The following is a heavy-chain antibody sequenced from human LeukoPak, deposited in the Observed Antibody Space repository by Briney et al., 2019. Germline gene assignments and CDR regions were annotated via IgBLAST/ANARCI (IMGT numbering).Heavy chain of an antibody. Sequence: SETLSLTCTVSGGSISSSSYYWGWIRQSPGKGLEWIGTIYYSGSTYYSPSLKGRVTISVDTSKNQFSLKLSSVTAADTAMYYCVRQGVYSSSWDYYYYGMDVWGQGTTVTVSS. D-gene: IGHD6-6*01. V-gene: IGHV4-39*01. CDR3: VRQGVYSSSWDYYYYGMDV. CDR1: GGSISSSSYY. J-gene: IGHJ6*02. CDR2: IYYSGST.